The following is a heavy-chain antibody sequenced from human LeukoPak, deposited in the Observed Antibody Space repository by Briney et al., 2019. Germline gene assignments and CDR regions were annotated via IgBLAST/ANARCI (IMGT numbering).Heavy chain of an antibody. CDR1: GGTFSSYA. D-gene: IGHD3-9*01. CDR3: ARIPYYDILTGYPSSAFDI. Sequence: SVKVSCKASGGTFSSYAISWVRQAPGQGLEWTGEIIPIFGTANYAQKFQGRVTITTDESTSTAYMELSSLRSEDTAVYYCARIPYYDILTGYPSSAFDIWGQGTMVTVSS. CDR2: IIPIFGTA. J-gene: IGHJ3*02. V-gene: IGHV1-69*05.